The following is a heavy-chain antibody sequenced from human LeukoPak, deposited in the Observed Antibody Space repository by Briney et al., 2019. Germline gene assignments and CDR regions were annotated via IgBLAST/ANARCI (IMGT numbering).Heavy chain of an antibody. CDR3: AREGSAGYSSGWYLHYDY. CDR1: GYSISSGYY. V-gene: IGHV4-38-2*02. J-gene: IGHJ4*02. CDR2: INHSGST. Sequence: PSETLSLTCTVSGYSISSGYYWGWIRQPPGKGLEWIGEINHSGSTNYNPPLKSRVTISVDTSKNQFSLKLSSVTAADTAVYYCAREGSAGYSSGWYLHYDYWGQGTLVTVSS. D-gene: IGHD6-19*01.